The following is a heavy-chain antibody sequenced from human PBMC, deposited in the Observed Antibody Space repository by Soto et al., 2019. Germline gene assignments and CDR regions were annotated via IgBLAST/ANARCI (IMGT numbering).Heavy chain of an antibody. CDR3: ARDQGPAHSYYYCGMDV. J-gene: IGHJ6*02. CDR2: IYTSGST. V-gene: IGHV4-4*07. CDR1: GGSISSYY. Sequence: QVQLQESGPGLVKPSETLSLTCTVSGGSISSYYWSWIRQPAGKGLEWIGRIYTSGSTNYNPSLKSRVTRAVDTSENHFSLRLSSVTAADTAVYYCARDQGPAHSYYYCGMDVCGQGTTVTVSS.